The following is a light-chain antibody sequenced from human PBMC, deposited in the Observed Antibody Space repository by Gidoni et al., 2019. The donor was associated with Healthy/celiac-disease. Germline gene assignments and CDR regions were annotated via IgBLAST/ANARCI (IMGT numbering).Light chain of an antibody. CDR2: WAS. CDR3: QQYYNTPRT. Sequence: DLVMTQSPESLAVSLGERATIKCKSSQSVLYSSTNENYLAWYQQKPGQPPKMLIYWASTRESGVPDRFSGSGSGTDFTLTISSLQAEDVAVYYCQQYYNTPRTFXQXTKVEIK. CDR1: QSVLYSSTNENY. V-gene: IGKV4-1*01. J-gene: IGKJ1*01.